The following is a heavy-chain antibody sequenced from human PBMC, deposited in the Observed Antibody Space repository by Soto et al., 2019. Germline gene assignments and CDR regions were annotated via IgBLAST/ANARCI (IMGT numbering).Heavy chain of an antibody. J-gene: IGHJ4*02. CDR2: ISYDGSEK. V-gene: IGHV3-30*18. Sequence: GGSLRLSCAASGFTFNTYGMHWFRQAPGKGLEWVAVISYDGSEKYYVDSVKGRFTISKDNSKNTLYLQMNSLRPEDTAVYYCAKSPNFYCSSPNCYKYYFDHWGQGTRVTVSS. D-gene: IGHD2-2*02. CDR1: GFTFNTYG. CDR3: AKSPNFYCSSPNCYKYYFDH.